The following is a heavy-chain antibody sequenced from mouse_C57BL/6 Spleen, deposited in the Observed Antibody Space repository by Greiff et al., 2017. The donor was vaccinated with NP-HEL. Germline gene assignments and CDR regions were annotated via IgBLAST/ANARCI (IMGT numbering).Heavy chain of an antibody. J-gene: IGHJ3*01. CDR1: GFTFSSYG. Sequence: EVMLVESGGDLVKPGGSLKLSCAASGFTFSSYGMSWVRQTPDKRLEWVATISSGGSYTYYPDSVKGRFTISRDNAKNTLYLQMSSLKSEDTSVYYCSGKAKAYWGQGTLVTVSA. CDR2: ISSGGSYT. V-gene: IGHV5-6*01. D-gene: IGHD2-1*01. CDR3: SGKAKAY.